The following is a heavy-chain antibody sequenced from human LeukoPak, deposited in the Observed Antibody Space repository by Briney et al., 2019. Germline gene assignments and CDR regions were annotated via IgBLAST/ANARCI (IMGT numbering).Heavy chain of an antibody. V-gene: IGHV3-30*02. D-gene: IGHD6-13*01. CDR2: IRYDGSNK. CDR3: AKDHEQQLHYYYYMDV. CDR1: GFTFSSYG. Sequence: GGSLRLSCAASGFTFSSYGMHWVRQAPGKGLEWVAFIRYDGSNKYYADSVKGRFTISRDNSKNTLYLQMNSLRAEDTAVYYCAKDHEQQLHYYYYMDVWGKGTTVTISS. J-gene: IGHJ6*03.